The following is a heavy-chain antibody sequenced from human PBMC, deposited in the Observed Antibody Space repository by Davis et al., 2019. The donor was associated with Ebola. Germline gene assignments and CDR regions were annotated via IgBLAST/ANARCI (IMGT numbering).Heavy chain of an antibody. J-gene: IGHJ6*04. Sequence: GESLKISCVASGFTFSTYTMNWVRQAPGKGLEWVASITDRSSYIYHADAVKGRFTISRDNAKNSLFLQMTSLRAEDTAVYYCARDFLLNSGSSWFSNGMDVWGKGTTVLVSS. CDR2: ITDRSSYI. CDR3: ARDFLLNSGSSWFSNGMDV. CDR1: GFTFSTYT. D-gene: IGHD2-15*01. V-gene: IGHV3-21*01.